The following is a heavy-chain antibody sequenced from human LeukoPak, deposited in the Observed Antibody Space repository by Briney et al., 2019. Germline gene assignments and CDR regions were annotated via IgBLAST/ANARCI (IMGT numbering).Heavy chain of an antibody. CDR3: ARMGEYYYGSGSYSLFDY. CDR1: GYSFTSYW. J-gene: IGHJ4*02. Sequence: GESLKISCKGSGYSFTSYWISWVRQMPGKGLEWMGRIDPSDSYTNYSPSFQGHVTISADKSISTAYLQWSSLKASDTAMYYCARMGEYYYGSGSYSLFDYCGQGTLVTVSS. D-gene: IGHD3-10*01. V-gene: IGHV5-10-1*01. CDR2: IDPSDSYT.